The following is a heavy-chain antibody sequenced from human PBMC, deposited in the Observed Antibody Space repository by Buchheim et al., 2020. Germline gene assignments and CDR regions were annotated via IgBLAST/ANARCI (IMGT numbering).Heavy chain of an antibody. V-gene: IGHV4-30-4*01. J-gene: IGHJ6*02. CDR3: ARDMIYGRGPRAPYYYYYGMDV. D-gene: IGHD2-8*01. CDR2: IYYSGST. Sequence: QVQLQESGPGLVKPSQTLSLTCTVSGGSISSGDYYWSWIRQPPGKGLEWIGYIYYSGSTYYNPSLKSRVTISVDTSKNQFSLKLSSVTAADTAVYYCARDMIYGRGPRAPYYYYYGMDVWGQGTT. CDR1: GGSISSGDYY.